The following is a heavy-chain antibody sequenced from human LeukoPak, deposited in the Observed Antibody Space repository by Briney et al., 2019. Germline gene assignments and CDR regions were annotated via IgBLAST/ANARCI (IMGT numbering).Heavy chain of an antibody. CDR1: GYTFTGYY. V-gene: IGHV1-2*02. D-gene: IGHD6-13*01. CDR2: INPNSGGT. CDR3: ARDKGSWYYYYGMDV. J-gene: IGHJ6*02. Sequence: ASVKVSCKASGYTFTGYYMHWVRRAPGQGLEWMGWINPNSGGTNYAQKFQGRVTMTRDTSIRTAYMELSRLRSDDTAVYYCARDKGSWYYYYGMDVWGQGTTVTVSS.